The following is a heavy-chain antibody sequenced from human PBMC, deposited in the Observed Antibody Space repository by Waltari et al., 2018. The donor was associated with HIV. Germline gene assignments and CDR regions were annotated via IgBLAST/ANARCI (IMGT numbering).Heavy chain of an antibody. Sequence: EVQLVESGGGLVQPGGSLRLSCAASGFTFSSYDMHWVRQATGKGLEWVSAIGTAGDTYYPGSGKGRFTISRENAKNSLYLQMNSLRAGDTAVYYCARGGGSDCTNGVCSPFDYWGQGTLVTVSS. D-gene: IGHD2-8*01. J-gene: IGHJ4*02. CDR1: GFTFSSYD. V-gene: IGHV3-13*01. CDR2: IGTAGDT. CDR3: ARGGGSDCTNGVCSPFDY.